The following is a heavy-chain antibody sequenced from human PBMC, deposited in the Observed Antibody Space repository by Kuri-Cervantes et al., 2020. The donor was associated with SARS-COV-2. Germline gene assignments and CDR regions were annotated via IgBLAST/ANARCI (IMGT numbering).Heavy chain of an antibody. D-gene: IGHD6-13*01. CDR3: ARRGSSSLYRY. V-gene: IGHV4-34*01. CDR1: GGSFSGYY. Sequence: LSCAVYGGSFSGYYWSWIRQPPGKGLEWIGEINHSGSTNYNPSLKSRVTISVDTSKNQFSLKLSSVTAADTAVYYCARRGSSSLYRYWGQGTLVTVSS. CDR2: INHSGST. J-gene: IGHJ4*02.